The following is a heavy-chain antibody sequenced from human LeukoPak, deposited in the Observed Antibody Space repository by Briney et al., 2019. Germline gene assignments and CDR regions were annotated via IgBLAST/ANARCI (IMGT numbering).Heavy chain of an antibody. V-gene: IGHV1-18*01. CDR2: INAYNGDT. CDR1: GYIFTSYG. Sequence: GASVKVSCKASGYIFTSYGISWVRQAPGQGLEWMGWINAYNGDTNYAQKFQGRVTMTTDTSTSTAYMELRSLRSDDTAVYYCARGGPAARLITFGGVTDYWGQGTLVTASS. CDR3: ARGGPAARLITFGGVTDY. J-gene: IGHJ4*02. D-gene: IGHD3-16*01.